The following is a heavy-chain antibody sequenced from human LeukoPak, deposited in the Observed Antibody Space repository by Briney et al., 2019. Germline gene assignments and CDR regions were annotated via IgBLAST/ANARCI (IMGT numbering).Heavy chain of an antibody. D-gene: IGHD3-3*02. CDR3: ARATLTFSDAFDI. Sequence: SETLSLTCAVYGGSFSGYYWSWIRQPPGKGLEWIGEINHSGSTNYNPSPKSRVTISVDTSKNQFSLKLSSVTAADTAVYYCARATLTFSDAFDIWGQGTMVTVSS. CDR1: GGSFSGYY. CDR2: INHSGST. J-gene: IGHJ3*02. V-gene: IGHV4-34*01.